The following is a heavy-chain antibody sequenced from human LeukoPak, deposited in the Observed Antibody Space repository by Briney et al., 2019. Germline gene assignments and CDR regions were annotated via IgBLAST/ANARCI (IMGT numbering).Heavy chain of an antibody. D-gene: IGHD3-16*01. J-gene: IGHJ4*02. CDR1: GFTFSSYA. V-gene: IGHV3-23*01. CDR2: IGSDGST. CDR3: AKSPNHLRWDY. Sequence: GGSLRLSCAASGFTFSSYAMSWVRQAPGKGLEWVSGIGSDGSTHVAESVKGRFAISRDNSKNTLYLQMNNLRAEDTAVYYCAKSPNHLRWDYWGQGTLVTVSS.